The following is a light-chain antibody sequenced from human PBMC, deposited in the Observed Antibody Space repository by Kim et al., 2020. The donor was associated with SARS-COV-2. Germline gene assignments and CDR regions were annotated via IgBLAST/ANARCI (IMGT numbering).Light chain of an antibody. CDR1: SSNIGSNT. CDR2: SDN. CDR3: AAWDDSLNGQVV. Sequence: GVTISCSGSSSNIGSNTVNWYHQLPGTAPKLLIYSDNQRPSGVPDRFSGSKSGTSASLAISGLQSEDEADYYCAAWDDSLNGQVVFGGGTQLTVL. J-gene: IGLJ2*01. V-gene: IGLV1-44*01.